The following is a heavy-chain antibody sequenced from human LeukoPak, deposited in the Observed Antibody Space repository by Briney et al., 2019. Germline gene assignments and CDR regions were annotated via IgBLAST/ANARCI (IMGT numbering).Heavy chain of an antibody. J-gene: IGHJ4*02. D-gene: IGHD3-22*01. V-gene: IGHV3-33*01. CDR3: ARWYYYESRGYLDY. CDR2: IWYDGTNK. CDR1: GFTSSNYG. Sequence: HPGRSLRLSCAASGFTSSNYGMHWVRQAPGKGLEWVAVIWYDGTNKYYADSVKGRFTISRDNFKSTLYLQMNSLRAEDTAVYYCARWYYYESRGYLDYWGQGTLVTVSS.